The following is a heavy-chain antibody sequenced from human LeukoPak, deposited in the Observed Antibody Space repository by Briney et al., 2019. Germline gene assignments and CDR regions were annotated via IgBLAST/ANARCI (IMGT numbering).Heavy chain of an antibody. CDR3: ARSWHCSSTGCYSDWFDP. CDR2: IIPIFGTA. Sequence: ASVKVSCKASGGTFSSYAISWVRQAPGQGLEWMGGIIPIFGTANYAQKFQGRVTITADESTSTAYMELSSLRSEDTAVYYCARSWHCSSTGCYSDWFDPWGQGTLVTVSS. V-gene: IGHV1-69*13. D-gene: IGHD2-2*01. J-gene: IGHJ5*02. CDR1: GGTFSSYA.